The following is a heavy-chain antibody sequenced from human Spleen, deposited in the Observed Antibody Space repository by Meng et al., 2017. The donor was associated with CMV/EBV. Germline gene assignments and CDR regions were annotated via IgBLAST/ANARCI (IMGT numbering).Heavy chain of an antibody. Sequence: GESLKISCAASGFPFSSYAMNWVRQAPGKGLQWVSVIYSGGSTYYADSVKGRFTISSDNSKNTLYLQMNSLRAEDTAVYYCARDIDGDYGILDYWGQGTLVTVSS. D-gene: IGHD4-17*01. CDR3: ARDIDGDYGILDY. J-gene: IGHJ4*02. V-gene: IGHV3-53*01. CDR2: IYSGGST. CDR1: GFPFSSYA.